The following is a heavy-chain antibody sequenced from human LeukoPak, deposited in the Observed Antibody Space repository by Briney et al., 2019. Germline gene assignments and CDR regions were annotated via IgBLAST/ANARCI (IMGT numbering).Heavy chain of an antibody. J-gene: IGHJ4*02. CDR2: IHTSGYT. V-gene: IGHV4-4*07. CDR1: GGSISSYY. D-gene: IGHD2-21*02. CDR3: ARVDYYLYYFDY. Sequence: SETLSLTCTVSGGSISSYYWSWIRQPAGKGLEWIGRIHTSGYTNYNPSLKSRVTVSADTSKNQFSLKLNPVTAADTAVYYCARVDYYLYYFDYWGQGTLVTVSS.